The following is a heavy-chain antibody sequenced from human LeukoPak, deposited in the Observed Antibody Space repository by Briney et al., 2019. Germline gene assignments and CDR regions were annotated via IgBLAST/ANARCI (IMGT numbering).Heavy chain of an antibody. CDR1: GFTLKSYW. CDR2: IYNDGSST. Sequence: WGALRLSCAASGFTLKSYWEHRVPQAPGMGLVWVSRIYNDGSSTSFADSVKGRFTISRDNARNTQYLQMSSLRAEDTAVYYCARDNYDSSGYYYNFDSWGQGTLVTVSS. J-gene: IGHJ4*02. D-gene: IGHD3-22*01. V-gene: IGHV3-74*01. CDR3: ARDNYDSSGYYYNFDS.